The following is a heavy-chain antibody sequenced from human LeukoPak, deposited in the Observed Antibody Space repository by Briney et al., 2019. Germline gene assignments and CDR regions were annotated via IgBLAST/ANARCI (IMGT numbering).Heavy chain of an antibody. CDR3: ARGGPFPSSSSSREYYLDY. V-gene: IGHV1-18*01. CDR1: GYDFINYG. Sequence: ASVKVSCKASGYDFINYGISWVRQAPGQGLEWMGWRSIYNGNTDYKLQGRVTITTDTSTNTAYMEVRSLRSDDTAVYYCARGGPFPSSSSSREYYLDYWGQGTLVTASS. CDR2: RSIYNGNT. J-gene: IGHJ4*02. D-gene: IGHD6-6*01.